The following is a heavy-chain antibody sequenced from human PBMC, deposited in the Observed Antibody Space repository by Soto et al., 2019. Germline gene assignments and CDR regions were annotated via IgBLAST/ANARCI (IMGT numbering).Heavy chain of an antibody. CDR1: GGTFSSYA. J-gene: IGHJ4*02. D-gene: IGHD3-10*01. V-gene: IGHV1-69*13. CDR3: ATSTPTMVRGVMGPFDY. CDR2: IIPIFGTA. Sequence: EASVKVSCKASGGTFSSYAISWVRQAPGQGLGWMGGIIPIFGTANYAQKFQGRVTITADESTSTAYMELSSLRSEDTAVYYCATSTPTMVRGVMGPFDYWGQGTLVTVSS.